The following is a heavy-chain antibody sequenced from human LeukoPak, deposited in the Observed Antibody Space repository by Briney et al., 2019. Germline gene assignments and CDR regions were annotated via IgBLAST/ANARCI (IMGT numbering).Heavy chain of an antibody. CDR3: ARDIEWFGELLTDY. D-gene: IGHD3-10*01. CDR1: GYTFTGYY. J-gene: IGHJ4*02. Sequence: ASVKVSCKASGYTFTGYYMHWVRQAPGQGLEWMGWINPNSGGTNYAQKFQGRVTMTRDTSISTAYMELSRVRSDDTAVYYCARDIEWFGELLTDYWGQGTLVTVSS. V-gene: IGHV1-2*02. CDR2: INPNSGGT.